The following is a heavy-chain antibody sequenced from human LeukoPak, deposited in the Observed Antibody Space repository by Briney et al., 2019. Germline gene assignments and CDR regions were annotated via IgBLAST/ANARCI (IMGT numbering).Heavy chain of an antibody. V-gene: IGHV3-33*01. CDR1: GFTFSSYD. J-gene: IGHJ4*02. CDR2: IWYDGSNK. Sequence: GGSLRLSCAASGFTFSSYDMHWVRQAPGKGLEWVAVIWYDGSNKYYADSVKGRFTISRDNSKNTLCLQMNSLRVEDTAVYYCARARTSVAAPDYWAREPWSPSPQ. D-gene: IGHD2-15*01. CDR3: ARARTSVAAPDY.